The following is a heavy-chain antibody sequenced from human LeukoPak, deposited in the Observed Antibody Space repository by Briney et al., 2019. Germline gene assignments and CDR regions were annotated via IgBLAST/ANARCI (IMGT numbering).Heavy chain of an antibody. CDR3: AKGGSYSRLWNFDY. D-gene: IGHD1-26*01. Sequence: GGSLRLSCAASGFTFDDYTMHWVRQAPGKGLEWVSLISWDGGSTYYADSVKGRFTISRDNSKNSLYLQMNSLRTEDTALYYCAKGGSYSRLWNFDYWGQGTLVTVSS. V-gene: IGHV3-43*01. CDR1: GFTFDDYT. CDR2: ISWDGGST. J-gene: IGHJ4*02.